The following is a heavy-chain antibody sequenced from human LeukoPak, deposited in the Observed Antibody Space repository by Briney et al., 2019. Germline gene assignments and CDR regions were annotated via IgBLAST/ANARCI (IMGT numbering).Heavy chain of an antibody. J-gene: IGHJ3*02. CDR3: ARSGYSYGADAFDI. D-gene: IGHD5-18*01. CDR1: GGSISSSSYY. V-gene: IGHV4-39*07. CDR2: IYYSGST. Sequence: ASETLSLTCTVSGGSISSSSYYWGWIRQPPGKGLEWIGSIYYSGSTYYNPSLKSRVTISVDTSKNQFSLKLSSVTAADTAVYYCARSGYSYGADAFDIWGQGTMVTVSS.